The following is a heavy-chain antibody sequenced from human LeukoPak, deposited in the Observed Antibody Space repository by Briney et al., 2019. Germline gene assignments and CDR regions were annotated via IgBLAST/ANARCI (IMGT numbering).Heavy chain of an antibody. J-gene: IGHJ4*02. V-gene: IGHV3-48*02. Sequence: QPGGSLRLSCAASGFTFSSYNMNWVRQAPGKGLEWVSYISSSSSTMYYADSVKGRFTISRDNAKKSLYLQMNNLRDEDTAVYFCARDQEGGGTYGAFFDYWGQGTLVTVSS. CDR1: GFTFSSYN. CDR3: ARDQEGGGTYGAFFDY. CDR2: ISSSSSTM. D-gene: IGHD4-17*01.